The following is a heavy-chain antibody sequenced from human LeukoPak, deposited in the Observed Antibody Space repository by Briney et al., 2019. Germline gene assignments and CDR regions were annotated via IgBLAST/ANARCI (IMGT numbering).Heavy chain of an antibody. J-gene: IGHJ3*02. CDR3: AKSTYYDILTGRDAFDI. Sequence: GGSLRLSCAASGFTFSSYAMSWVRQAPGKGLEWVSVISGSGGSTYYADSVKGRFTISRDNSKNTLYLQMNSLRAEDTAVYYCAKSTYYDILTGRDAFDIWGQGTMVTVSS. CDR2: ISGSGGST. V-gene: IGHV3-23*01. CDR1: GFTFSSYA. D-gene: IGHD3-9*01.